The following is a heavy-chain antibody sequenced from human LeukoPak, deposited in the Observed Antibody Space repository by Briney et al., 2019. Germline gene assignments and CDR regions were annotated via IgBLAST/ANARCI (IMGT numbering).Heavy chain of an antibody. CDR3: ATSVTRRRLDWFIDL. J-gene: IGHJ2*01. D-gene: IGHD4-17*01. CDR2: ISSSAGTI. CDR1: GFTFSSNW. V-gene: IGHV3-11*04. Sequence: GGSLRLSCAASGFTFSSNWMSWIRQAPGKGLEWISYISSSAGTIHYVDSVKGRSTISRDNAKNSLYLQMDSLRVEDTAVYYCATSVTRRRLDWFIDLWGRGTLVSVSS.